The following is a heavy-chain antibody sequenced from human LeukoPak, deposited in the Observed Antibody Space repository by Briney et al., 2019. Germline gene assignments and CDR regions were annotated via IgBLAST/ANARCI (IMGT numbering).Heavy chain of an antibody. J-gene: IGHJ5*02. V-gene: IGHV3-21*01. CDR2: ITTISHYI. CDR3: ARSGGPGTYHQLRYNWFDP. CDR1: GFTLSDYH. Sequence: GGSLRLSCAASGFTLSDYHMNWVRQAPGKGLEWLSSITTISHYIYYAGAVRGRFTISSDNAKNSLYLQMNSLRGEDTAVYYCARSGGPGTYHQLRYNWFDPWGQGTLVTVSS. D-gene: IGHD3-10*01.